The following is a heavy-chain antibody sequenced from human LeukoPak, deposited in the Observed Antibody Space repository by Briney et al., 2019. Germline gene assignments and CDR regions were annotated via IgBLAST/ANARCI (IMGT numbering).Heavy chain of an antibody. J-gene: IGHJ6*03. CDR1: GFTISSNY. Sequence: GGSLRLSCAASGFTISSNYMSWVRQAPGKGLEWVSVIYSGGSTYYADSVKGRFTISRDNSKTTMYLQMNSLRAEDTAVYYCARVLENYDFWSGYPNYYYYMDVWGKGTTVTVSS. V-gene: IGHV3-53*01. CDR2: IYSGGST. CDR3: ARVLENYDFWSGYPNYYYYMDV. D-gene: IGHD3-3*01.